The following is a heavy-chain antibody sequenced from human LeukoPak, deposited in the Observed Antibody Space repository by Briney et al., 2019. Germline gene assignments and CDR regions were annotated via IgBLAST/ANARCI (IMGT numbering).Heavy chain of an antibody. CDR1: GFTFSSSW. J-gene: IGHJ4*02. Sequence: GGALRLSCAASGFTFSSSWMHWVRQAPGKGLLWVSRINTDGRSTSYADSVKGRFTISRDNAKNTLYLQMNSLRAEDTAVYYCARDASVGSYDSSGFFGYWGQGTLVTVSS. CDR2: INTDGRST. D-gene: IGHD3-22*01. CDR3: ARDASVGSYDSSGFFGY. V-gene: IGHV3-74*01.